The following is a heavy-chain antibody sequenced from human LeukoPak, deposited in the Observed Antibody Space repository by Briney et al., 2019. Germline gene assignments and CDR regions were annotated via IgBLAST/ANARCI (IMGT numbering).Heavy chain of an antibody. D-gene: IGHD2-15*01. CDR2: INGDGTST. CDR3: ARTGSGGDLDI. CDR1: GFTFSNHW. J-gene: IGHJ3*02. Sequence: GGSLRLSCAASGFTFSNHWLHWVRQAPGKGLVWVSRINGDGTSTIYADSVKGRFTISRDNAKSTVYLRMNNLRAEDTAVYYCARTGSGGDLDIWGQGTMVTVSS. V-gene: IGHV3-74*01.